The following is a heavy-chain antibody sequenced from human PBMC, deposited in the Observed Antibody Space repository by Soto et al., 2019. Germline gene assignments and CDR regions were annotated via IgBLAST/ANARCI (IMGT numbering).Heavy chain of an antibody. D-gene: IGHD6-19*01. CDR2: IIPIFGTA. J-gene: IGHJ6*02. CDR1: GGAFSSYP. CDR3: ARHYICRAGDCYYYGMDV. Sequence: ASLKVSCKASGGAFSSYPISWVRQAPGQGLEWMGGIIPIFGTANYAQKFQGRVTITADESTSTAYMELSSLRSEDTAVYYCARHYICRAGDCYYYGMDVWGQGTTVTVSS. V-gene: IGHV1-69*13.